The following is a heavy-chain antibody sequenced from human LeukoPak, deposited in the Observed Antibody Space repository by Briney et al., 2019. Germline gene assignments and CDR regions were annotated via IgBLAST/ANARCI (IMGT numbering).Heavy chain of an antibody. V-gene: IGHV1-8*01. CDR3: ARDKRIAVAGSLFDY. CDR1: GYTFTSYD. D-gene: IGHD6-19*01. Sequence: ASVKVSCKASGYTFTSYDINWVRQATGQGLEWMGWMNPNSGNTGYAQKFQGRVTITADKSTSTAYMELSSLRSEDTAVYYCARDKRIAVAGSLFDYWGQGTLVTVSS. J-gene: IGHJ4*02. CDR2: MNPNSGNT.